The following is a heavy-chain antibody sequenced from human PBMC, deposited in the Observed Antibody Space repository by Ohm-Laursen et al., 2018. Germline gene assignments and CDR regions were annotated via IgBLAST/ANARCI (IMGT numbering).Heavy chain of an antibody. D-gene: IGHD3-16*01. V-gene: IGHV3-30*18. CDR2: ISYDGSNK. Sequence: SLRLSCTASGFTFSSYGMHWVRQAPGKGLEWVAVISYDGSNKYYADSVKGRFTISRDNSKNTLYLQMNSLRAEDTAVYYCAKPGRLRLGEFIDYWGQGTLVTVSS. J-gene: IGHJ4*02. CDR3: AKPGRLRLGEFIDY. CDR1: GFTFSSYG.